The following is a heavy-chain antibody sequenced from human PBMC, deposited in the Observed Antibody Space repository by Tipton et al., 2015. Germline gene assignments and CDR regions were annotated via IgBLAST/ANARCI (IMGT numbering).Heavy chain of an antibody. V-gene: IGHV4-39*01. D-gene: IGHD3-3*01. J-gene: IGHJ4*02. Sequence: LSLTCTVSGASISSITYYWAWIRQPPGKGLEWIGSLYYSGSTYNPSLKSRVTISADKSKNQISLKLTSVTAADTAVYYCARAPPDYDIWSGTFDYWGQGTLVTVSS. CDR3: ARAPPDYDIWSGTFDY. CDR1: GASISSITYY. CDR2: LYYSGST.